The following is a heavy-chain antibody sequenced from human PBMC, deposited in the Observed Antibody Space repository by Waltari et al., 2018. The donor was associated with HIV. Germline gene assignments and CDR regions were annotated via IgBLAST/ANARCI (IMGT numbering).Heavy chain of an antibody. V-gene: IGHV3-48*03. Sequence: EVQVVESGGGLVQPGGSVSFSCAASGFSFSSYEMNWVRQAPGKGLEWVSYISSSGSTIYFADSVKGRFTMSRDNAKNSLYLRMNSLRAEDTAVYYCARAFMIRGTGAFDIWGQGTMVTVSS. CDR2: ISSSGSTI. CDR1: GFSFSSYE. D-gene: IGHD3-10*01. CDR3: ARAFMIRGTGAFDI. J-gene: IGHJ3*02.